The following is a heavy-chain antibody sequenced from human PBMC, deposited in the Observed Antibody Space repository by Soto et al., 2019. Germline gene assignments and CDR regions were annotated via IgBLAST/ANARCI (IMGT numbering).Heavy chain of an antibody. Sequence: PSETLSLTCTVSGGSISSYYWSWIRQPPGKGLELIGYIYYSGSTNYNPSLKSRVTISVDTSKNQFSLKLSSVTAADTAVYYCARHVTGNWFDPWGQGTLVTVSS. CDR2: IYYSGST. CDR1: GGSISSYY. CDR3: ARHVTGNWFDP. J-gene: IGHJ5*02. D-gene: IGHD4-4*01. V-gene: IGHV4-59*08.